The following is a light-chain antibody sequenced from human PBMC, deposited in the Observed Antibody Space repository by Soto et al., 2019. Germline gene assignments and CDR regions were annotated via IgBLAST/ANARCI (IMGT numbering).Light chain of an antibody. CDR1: SGDIGNYDY. CDR3: SSYAGINNFCL. CDR2: DIN. Sequence: QSALTQPPSASGSPGQSVTISCAGTSGDIGNYDYVSWYQQHPGKAPKLIIYDINKRPPGVPDRFSGSKSGNTASLTVSGLQAEDEADYYCSSYAGINNFCLFGTGTKLTVL. J-gene: IGLJ1*01. V-gene: IGLV2-8*01.